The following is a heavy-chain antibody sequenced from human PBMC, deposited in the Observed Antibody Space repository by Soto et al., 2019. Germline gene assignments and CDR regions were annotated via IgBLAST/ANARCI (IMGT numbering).Heavy chain of an antibody. Sequence: GGSLRLSCAASGFTFSSYEMNWVRQAPGKGLEWVSYISSSGSTIYYADSVKGRFTISRDNAKNSLYLQMNSLIAEDTAVYYCARDGIAAAYYHYYGMDVWGQGTTVTVSS. CDR1: GFTFSSYE. V-gene: IGHV3-48*03. D-gene: IGHD6-13*01. J-gene: IGHJ6*02. CDR2: ISSSGSTI. CDR3: ARDGIAAAYYHYYGMDV.